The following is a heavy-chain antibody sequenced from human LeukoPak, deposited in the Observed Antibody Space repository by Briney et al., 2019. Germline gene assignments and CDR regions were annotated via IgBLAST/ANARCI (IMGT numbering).Heavy chain of an antibody. Sequence: PGGSLRLSCAASGFTFSSYGMHWVRQAPGKGLEWVAVIWYDGSNKYYADSVKGRFTISRDNSKNTLYLQMNSLRAEDTAVYYCARVYYGGNSSPFNYWGQGTLVTVSS. J-gene: IGHJ4*02. CDR2: IWYDGSNK. CDR3: ARVYYGGNSSPFNY. D-gene: IGHD4-17*01. V-gene: IGHV3-33*01. CDR1: GFTFSSYG.